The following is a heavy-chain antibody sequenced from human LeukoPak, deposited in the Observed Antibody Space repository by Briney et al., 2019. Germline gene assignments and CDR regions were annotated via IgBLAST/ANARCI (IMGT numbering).Heavy chain of an antibody. V-gene: IGHV3-48*02. CDR3: AIGVGATFADAFDV. CDR1: GFTFSSYS. Sequence: GGSLRLSCAASGFTFSSYSMNWVRQAPGKGLEWVSYICSSSSTIFYADSVKGRSTISRDSAKNSLFLQMNSLRDEDTAVYYCAIGVGATFADAFDVWGQGTMVTVSS. CDR2: ICSSSSTI. J-gene: IGHJ3*01. D-gene: IGHD1-26*01.